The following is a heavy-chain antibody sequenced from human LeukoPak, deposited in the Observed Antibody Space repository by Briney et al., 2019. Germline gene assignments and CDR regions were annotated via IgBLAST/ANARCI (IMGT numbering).Heavy chain of an antibody. Sequence: PSETLSLTCTVSDGSISSGSYYWGWLRQPPGKGLEWIGSIFYSGSTYYNPSLKSRVTISVDTSKNQFSLKLSSVTAADTAVYYCARHSSWIAVASGPYFDYWGQGTLVTVSS. CDR1: DGSISSGSYY. CDR2: IFYSGST. D-gene: IGHD6-19*01. V-gene: IGHV4-39*01. J-gene: IGHJ4*02. CDR3: ARHSSWIAVASGPYFDY.